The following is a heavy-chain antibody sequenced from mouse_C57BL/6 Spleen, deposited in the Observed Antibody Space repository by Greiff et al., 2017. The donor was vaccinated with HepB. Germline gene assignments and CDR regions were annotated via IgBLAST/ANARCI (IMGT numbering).Heavy chain of an antibody. J-gene: IGHJ2*01. V-gene: IGHV5-9*01. CDR2: ISGGGGNT. D-gene: IGHD1-1*01. CDR1: GFTFSSYT. Sequence: EVQLVESGGGLVKPGGSLKLSCAASGFTFSSYTMSWVRQTPEKRLEWVATISGGGGNTYYPDSVKGRFTISRDNAKNTLYLQMSSLRSEDTALYYCARRPHYYGSSYDYFDYWGQGTTLTVSS. CDR3: ARRPHYYGSSYDYFDY.